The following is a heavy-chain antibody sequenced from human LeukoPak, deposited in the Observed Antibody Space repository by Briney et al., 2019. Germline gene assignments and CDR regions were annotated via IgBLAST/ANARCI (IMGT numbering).Heavy chain of an antibody. J-gene: IGHJ5*02. V-gene: IGHV4-34*01. D-gene: IGHD3-22*01. CDR3: ARGGDYYESSGHSNWFDP. Sequence: SETLSLTCAVYGGSFSGYYWSWIRQPPGKGLEWIGEINHSGSTNYNPSLKSRVTISVDTSKNQFSLKLSSVTAADTAVYYCARGGDYYESSGHSNWFDPWGQGTLVTVSS. CDR1: GGSFSGYY. CDR2: INHSGST.